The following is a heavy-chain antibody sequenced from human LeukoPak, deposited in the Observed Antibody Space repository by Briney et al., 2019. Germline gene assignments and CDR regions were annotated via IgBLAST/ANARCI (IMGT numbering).Heavy chain of an antibody. Sequence: PGGSLRLSCAASGFTFSSYGMHWVRQAPGKGLEWVAVISYDGSNKYYADSVKGRFTISRDNSKNTLYLQMNSLRAEDTAVYYCARDNGAYSSGYDAFDIWGQGTMVTVSS. D-gene: IGHD6-19*01. V-gene: IGHV3-30*03. CDR3: ARDNGAYSSGYDAFDI. CDR2: ISYDGSNK. CDR1: GFTFSSYG. J-gene: IGHJ3*02.